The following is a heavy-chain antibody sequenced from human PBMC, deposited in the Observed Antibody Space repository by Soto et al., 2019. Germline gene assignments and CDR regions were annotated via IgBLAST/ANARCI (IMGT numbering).Heavy chain of an antibody. CDR3: TTDEYYYDSSGYYYVRAFDI. J-gene: IGHJ3*02. CDR2: IKSKTDGGTT. CDR1: GFTFSNAW. V-gene: IGHV3-15*01. Sequence: VQLVESGGGLVKPGGSLRLSCAASGFTFSNAWMSWVRQAPGKGLEWVGRIKSKTDGGTTDYAAPVKGRFTISRDDSKNTLYLQMNSLKTEDTAVYYCTTDEYYYDSSGYYYVRAFDIWGQGTMVTVSS. D-gene: IGHD3-22*01.